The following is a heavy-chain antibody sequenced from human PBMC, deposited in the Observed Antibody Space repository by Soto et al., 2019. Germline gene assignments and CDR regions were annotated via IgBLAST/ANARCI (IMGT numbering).Heavy chain of an antibody. CDR1: GFRFRISS. Sequence: PAWCLRLSCASSGFRFRISSMNLSCQAQGKGLEWVSSISSSSSYIYYAGSVKGRFTISRDNAKNSLYLQMNSLRAEDTAVYYCARDLFIASGYYYGGYYYGMDVWGQGTTVTVSS. D-gene: IGHD3-22*01. CDR2: ISSSSSYI. J-gene: IGHJ6*02. CDR3: ARDLFIASGYYYGGYYYGMDV. V-gene: IGHV3-21*01.